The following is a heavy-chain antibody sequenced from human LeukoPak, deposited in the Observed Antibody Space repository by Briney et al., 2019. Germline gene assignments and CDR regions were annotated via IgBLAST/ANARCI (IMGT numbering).Heavy chain of an antibody. J-gene: IGHJ4*01. CDR3: VETKGPTWVQLWFDY. D-gene: IGHD5-24*01. CDR1: GFTFSSNA. CDR2: ISGNGEAT. Sequence: PGGSLRLSCAASGFTFSSNAMHWVRQAPGKGLEYVSAISGNGEATYYADSVKGRFTISRDNSKKTLYLQMSSLRAEDTAAYYCVETKGPTWVQLWFDYWGQGTLVTVSS. V-gene: IGHV3-64D*06.